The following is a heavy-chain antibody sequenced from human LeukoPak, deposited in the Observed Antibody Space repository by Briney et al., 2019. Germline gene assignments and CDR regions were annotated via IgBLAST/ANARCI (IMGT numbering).Heavy chain of an antibody. CDR2: ISWDGGST. V-gene: IGHV3-43D*03. Sequence: PGGSLRLSCAASGFTFDDYAMHWVRQAPGKGLEWVSLISWDGGSTYYADSVKGRFTISRDNSKNSLYLQMNSLRAEDTALYYCAKDRSSGWRGLFDYWGQGTLVTVSS. J-gene: IGHJ4*02. D-gene: IGHD6-19*01. CDR3: AKDRSSGWRGLFDY. CDR1: GFTFDDYA.